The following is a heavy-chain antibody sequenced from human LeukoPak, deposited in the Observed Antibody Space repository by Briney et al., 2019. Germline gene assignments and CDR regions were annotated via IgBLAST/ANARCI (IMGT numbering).Heavy chain of an antibody. J-gene: IGHJ5*02. CDR2: IYPGDSDT. CDR3: ARAIHPYSSLNNWFDP. CDR1: GYSFTSYW. V-gene: IGHV5-51*01. D-gene: IGHD6-13*01. Sequence: GESLQISCKGSGYSFTSYWIGWVRQMPGKGLEWMGIIYPGDSDTRYSPSFQGQVTISADKSISTAYLQWSSLKASDTAMYYCARAIHPYSSLNNWFDPWGQGILVTVSS.